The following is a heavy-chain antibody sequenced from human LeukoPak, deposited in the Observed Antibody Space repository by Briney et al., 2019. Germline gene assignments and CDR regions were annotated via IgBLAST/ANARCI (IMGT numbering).Heavy chain of an antibody. CDR2: ISAYNGNT. CDR3: ARDSSGAIAVAGTTLLAEDYWFDP. J-gene: IGHJ5*02. V-gene: IGHV1-18*01. Sequence: ASVKVSCKASGYTFTSYCISWVRQAPGQGLEWMGWISAYNGNTNYAQKLKGRVNMTTDTSKSTAYMELRSLRSDDTAVYYCARDSSGAIAVAGTTLLAEDYWFDPWGKGTLVTVSS. CDR1: GYTFTSYC. D-gene: IGHD6-19*01.